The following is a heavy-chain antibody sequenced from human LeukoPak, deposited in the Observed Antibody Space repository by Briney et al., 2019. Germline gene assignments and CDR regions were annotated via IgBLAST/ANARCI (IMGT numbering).Heavy chain of an antibody. CDR3: AKALTTGYYYYMDV. CDR1: GFTFSNYW. D-gene: IGHD4-11*01. V-gene: IGHV3-7*01. CDR2: IKQDGSEK. Sequence: GGSLRLSCAASGFTFSNYWMSWVRQAPGKGLEWVANIKQDGSEKYYVDSVKGRFTVSRDNSKNTLYLQMNSLRAGDTAVYYCAKALTTGYYYYMDVWGKGTTVTVSS. J-gene: IGHJ6*03.